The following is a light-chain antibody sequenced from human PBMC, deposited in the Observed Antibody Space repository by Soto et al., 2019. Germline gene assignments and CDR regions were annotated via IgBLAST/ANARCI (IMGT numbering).Light chain of an antibody. CDR2: DAS. J-gene: IGKJ1*01. CDR1: QSVSSY. CDR3: QQRSNWPPT. V-gene: IGKV3-11*01. Sequence: EIVLTQSPATLSLSPGERATLSCRASQSVSSYLAWYQQKPGQAPRLLIYDASNRATGIPARFSGSGSGTDSTLTISSLEPEDVAFYYCQQRSNWPPTFGQGTKVEIK.